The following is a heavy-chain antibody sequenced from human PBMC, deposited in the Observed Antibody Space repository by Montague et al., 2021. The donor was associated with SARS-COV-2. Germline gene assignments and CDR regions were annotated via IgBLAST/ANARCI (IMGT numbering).Heavy chain of an antibody. Sequence: SLRLSCAASGFTFSSYAMSWVRQAPGRLGWVSSISNSGGSVYYADSVKGRFTISRDNSKNTLYLQMNNLRADDTAMYFCAKDPGYYYDNGWGQGTPVTVSS. D-gene: IGHD3-22*01. CDR2: ISNSGGSV. V-gene: IGHV3-23*01. J-gene: IGHJ4*02. CDR1: GFTFSSYA. CDR3: AKDPGYYYDNG.